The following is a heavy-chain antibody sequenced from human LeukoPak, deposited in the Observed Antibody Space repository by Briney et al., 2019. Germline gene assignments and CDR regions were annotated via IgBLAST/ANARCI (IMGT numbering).Heavy chain of an antibody. Sequence: PGRSLRLSCAASGFTFDDYTMHWVRQAPGKGLEWVSLISWDGGSTYYADSVKGRFTISRDNSKNSLYLQMNSLRTEDTALYYCAKGSTSSYLIDYWGQGTLVTVSS. J-gene: IGHJ4*02. D-gene: IGHD2-2*01. V-gene: IGHV3-43*01. CDR1: GFTFDDYT. CDR3: AKGSTSSYLIDY. CDR2: ISWDGGST.